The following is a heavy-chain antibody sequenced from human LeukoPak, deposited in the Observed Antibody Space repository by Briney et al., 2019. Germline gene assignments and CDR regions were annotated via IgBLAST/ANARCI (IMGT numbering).Heavy chain of an antibody. CDR3: ARERGFNYFDY. CDR2: ISNDGSST. CDR1: GFTFTTYW. Sequence: GGSLRLSCAASGFTFTTYWIHCVRQAPGKGLVWVSRISNDGSSTTYADSVKGRFTISRDNAKNTVYLQMNGLRAEDTAVYYCARERGFNYFDYWGQGTLVTVSS. V-gene: IGHV3-74*01. J-gene: IGHJ4*02. D-gene: IGHD3-16*01.